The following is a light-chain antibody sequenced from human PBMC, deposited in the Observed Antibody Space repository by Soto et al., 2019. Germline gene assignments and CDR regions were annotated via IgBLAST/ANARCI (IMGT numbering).Light chain of an antibody. CDR2: DAS. CDR3: QQSFTTPRT. J-gene: IGKJ1*01. CDR1: QHISNY. Sequence: DIQMTQSPSSLSASLGDRVTITCQASQHISNYLAWYQQKPGKIPNLLIYDASNLEAGVPSRFSGSGSGTDFTLTISSLQPEDFATYYCQQSFTTPRTFGRGTKVDIK. V-gene: IGKV1-33*01.